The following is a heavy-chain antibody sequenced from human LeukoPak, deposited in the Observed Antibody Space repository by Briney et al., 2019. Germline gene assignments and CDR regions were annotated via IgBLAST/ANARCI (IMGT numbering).Heavy chain of an antibody. J-gene: IGHJ4*02. V-gene: IGHV3-23*01. CDR3: DAADF. D-gene: IGHD6-13*01. CDR2: ISDSGGRT. Sequence: GGSLRLSCAASGFSFASFAMGWVRQPPGKGLEWVSTISDSGGRTHYADSVQGRFSISRDNSKNTLYLQINNLRAEDTAIYYCDAADFWGQGTLVTVSS. CDR1: GFSFASFA.